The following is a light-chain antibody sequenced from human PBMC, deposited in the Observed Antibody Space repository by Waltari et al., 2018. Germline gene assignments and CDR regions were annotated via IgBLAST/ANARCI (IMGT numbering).Light chain of an antibody. V-gene: IGLV4-69*01. CDR2: LNSDGSH. Sequence: QLVLTQSPSASASLGASVKLTCTLSSGHTSYAIAWHQQQPEKGPRYLMKLNSDGSHSKGDGIPDRCSGSSSGAGRYLTISSLQSEDEADYYCQTWGTGIQVFGGGTKLTVL. CDR1: SGHTSYA. CDR3: QTWGTGIQV. J-gene: IGLJ3*02.